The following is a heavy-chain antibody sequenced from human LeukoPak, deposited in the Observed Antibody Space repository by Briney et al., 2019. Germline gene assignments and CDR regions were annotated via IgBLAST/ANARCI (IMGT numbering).Heavy chain of an antibody. J-gene: IGHJ4*02. CDR2: ISSTGSTI. V-gene: IGHV3-48*03. D-gene: IGHD6-19*01. Sequence: GGSLRLSCAASGFTFSSYEMNWVRQAPGKGLEWVSYISSTGSTIYYADSVKGRFTISRDNAMNSLYLQLNSLRAEDTAVYYCARVHRSSAWKFDSWGQGTLVTVSS. CDR1: GFTFSSYE. CDR3: ARVHRSSAWKFDS.